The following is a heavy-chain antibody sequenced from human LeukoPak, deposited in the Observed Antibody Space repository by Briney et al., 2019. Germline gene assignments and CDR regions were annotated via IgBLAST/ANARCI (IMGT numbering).Heavy chain of an antibody. CDR3: ARIGPILTGYSFDY. D-gene: IGHD3-9*01. Sequence: SETLSLTCTVSGGSISSSSYYWGWIRQPPGKGLEWIRSIYYSGSTYYNPSLKSRVTISVDTSKNQFSLKLSSVTAANTAVYYCARIGPILTGYSFDYWGQGTLVTVSS. V-gene: IGHV4-39*07. CDR2: IYYSGST. CDR1: GGSISSSSYY. J-gene: IGHJ4*02.